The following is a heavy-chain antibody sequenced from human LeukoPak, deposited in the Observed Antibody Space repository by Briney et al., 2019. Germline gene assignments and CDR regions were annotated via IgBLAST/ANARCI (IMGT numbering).Heavy chain of an antibody. CDR1: AFXVSSNY. J-gene: IGHJ4*02. CDR2: IYGGGST. D-gene: IGHD4-17*01. Sequence: PGGSLRPSSAASAFXVSSNYISRVREAAGKGLEWVSVIYGGGSTYYADSVKGRFTITRDNSKNTLYLQMNGLRAGDTAVYYCARDSPTTGFDYWGQGTLVTVSS. CDR3: ARDSPTTGFDY. V-gene: IGHV3-66*01.